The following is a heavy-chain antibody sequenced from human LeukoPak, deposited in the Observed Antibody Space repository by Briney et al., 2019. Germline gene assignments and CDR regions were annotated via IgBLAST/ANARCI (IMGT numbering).Heavy chain of an antibody. D-gene: IGHD3-16*01. CDR3: ARVDTSHLRYFDS. CDR2: ISQSGNTI. Sequence: TGGSLSLSCAASGFTFSTYAINWVRQAPGKGLEWISAISQSGNTIYYADSVKGRFIISRDNSKNTLYLQLNSLRAEDTAVYYCARVDTSHLRYFDSWGQGTLVTVSS. J-gene: IGHJ4*02. V-gene: IGHV3-23*01. CDR1: GFTFSTYA.